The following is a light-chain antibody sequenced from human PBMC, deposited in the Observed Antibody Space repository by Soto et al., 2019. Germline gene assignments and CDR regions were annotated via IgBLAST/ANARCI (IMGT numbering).Light chain of an antibody. V-gene: IGLV1-47*01. Sequence: SVLTQPPSASGTPGQRVTISCSGWTSNIGTNYVYWYQQLPGTAPKLLIYSNNQRPSGVPDRFSGSKSGTSASLAISGLRSEDEADYYCAAWDDSLSGRVFGGGTKLTVL. CDR2: SNN. CDR1: TSNIGTNY. CDR3: AAWDDSLSGRV. J-gene: IGLJ2*01.